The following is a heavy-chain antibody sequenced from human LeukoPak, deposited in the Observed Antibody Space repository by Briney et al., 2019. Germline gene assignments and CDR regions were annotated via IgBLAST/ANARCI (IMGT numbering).Heavy chain of an antibody. CDR3: AIVATDAGLEY. V-gene: IGHV3-30-3*01. D-gene: IGHD5-12*01. CDR1: GFTFSSYA. J-gene: IGHJ4*02. Sequence: PGGSLRLSCAASGFTFSSYAMHWVRQAPGKGLEWVAVISYDGSNKYYADSVKGRFTISRDNSKNTLYLQMDSLRAEDTAVYYRAIVATDAGLEYWGQGTLVTVSS. CDR2: ISYDGSNK.